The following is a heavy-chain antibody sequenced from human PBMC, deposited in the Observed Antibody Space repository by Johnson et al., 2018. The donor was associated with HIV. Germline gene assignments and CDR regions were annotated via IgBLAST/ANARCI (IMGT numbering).Heavy chain of an antibody. CDR3: ARVGDSSSSLGAFEI. Sequence: QVQLVESGGGLVQPGRSLRLSCAASGFTFDDYAMHWVRQAPGKGLEWVAFIRYDGSNKYYADSVKGRFTISRDNSKNTLYLQMNSLRAEDTAVYYCARVGDSSSSLGAFEIWGQGTMVTVSS. CDR1: GFTFDDYA. J-gene: IGHJ3*02. V-gene: IGHV3-30*02. CDR2: IRYDGSNK. D-gene: IGHD6-6*01.